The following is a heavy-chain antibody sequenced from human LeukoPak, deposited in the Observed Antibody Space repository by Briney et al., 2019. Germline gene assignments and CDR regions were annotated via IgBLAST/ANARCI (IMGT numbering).Heavy chain of an antibody. J-gene: IGHJ6*03. D-gene: IGHD6-13*01. CDR2: ISGSGGST. V-gene: IGHV3-23*01. Sequence: GGSLRLSCAASGFTFSSYAMSWVRQAPGKGLEWVSAISGSGGSTYYADSVKGRFTISRDNSKNTLYLQMNSLRAEDTAVYYCAKAEYSSSWYKGYYYYMDVWGKGTTVTVSS. CDR3: AKAEYSSSWYKGYYYYMDV. CDR1: GFTFSSYA.